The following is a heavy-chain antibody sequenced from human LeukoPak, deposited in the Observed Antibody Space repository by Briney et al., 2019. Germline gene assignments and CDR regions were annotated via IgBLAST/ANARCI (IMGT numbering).Heavy chain of an antibody. CDR1: GFIISSYS. CDR3: ATYYYDSSGYKLLDY. Sequence: HPGGSLRLSCAASGFIISSYSMNWVRQAPGKGLEWVSYISSSSSTIYYADSVKGRFTISRDNAKNSLYLQMNSLRAEDTAVYYCATYYYDSSGYKLLDYWGQGTLVTVSS. J-gene: IGHJ4*02. V-gene: IGHV3-48*04. CDR2: ISSSSSTI. D-gene: IGHD3-22*01.